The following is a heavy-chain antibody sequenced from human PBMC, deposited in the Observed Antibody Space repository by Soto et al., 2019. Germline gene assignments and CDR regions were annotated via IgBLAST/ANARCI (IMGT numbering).Heavy chain of an antibody. D-gene: IGHD2-15*01. CDR1: GYSFASYW. CDR3: ARQGGYCSGGSCYTYYGMDV. V-gene: IGHV5-51*01. J-gene: IGHJ6*02. Sequence: PGESLKISCKGSGYSFASYWIGWVRQKPGKGLEWMGIIYPGDSDTRYSPSFQGQVTISADKSISTAYLQWSSLKASDTAMYYCARQGGYCSGGSCYTYYGMDVWGQGTTVTVSS. CDR2: IYPGDSDT.